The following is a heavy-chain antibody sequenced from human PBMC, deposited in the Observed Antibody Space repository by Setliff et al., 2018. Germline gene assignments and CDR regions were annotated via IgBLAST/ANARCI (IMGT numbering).Heavy chain of an antibody. D-gene: IGHD3-22*01. Sequence: SETLSLTCTVSGYSISSGYYWGWIRQPPGKGLEWIGSIYHSGSTYYNPSLKSRVTISVDTSKNQFSLKLSSVTAADTAVYYCASPDSSGYYLVYWGQGTLVTVSS. CDR2: IYHSGST. CDR1: GYSISSGYY. V-gene: IGHV4-38-2*02. J-gene: IGHJ4*02. CDR3: ASPDSSGYYLVY.